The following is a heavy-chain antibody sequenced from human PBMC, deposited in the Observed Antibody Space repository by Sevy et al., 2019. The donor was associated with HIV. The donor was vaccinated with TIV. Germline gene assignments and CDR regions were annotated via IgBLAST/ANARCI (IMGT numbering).Heavy chain of an antibody. D-gene: IGHD4-17*01. V-gene: IGHV3-15*07. CDR3: TTDREYSDYKGGFDY. CDR2: IRSYTDGGTT. J-gene: IGHJ4*02. Sequence: GGSLRLSCAASGFMFRSYDMNWVRQAPGKGLEWVGRIRSYTDGGTTDYAAPLKGRFTISRDDSKNTLYLQMNNLKSADTAVYYCTTDREYSDYKGGFDYWGQGTLVTVSS. CDR1: GFMFRSYD.